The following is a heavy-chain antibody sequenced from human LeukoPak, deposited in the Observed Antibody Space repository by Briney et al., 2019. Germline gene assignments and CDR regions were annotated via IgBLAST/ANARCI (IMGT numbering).Heavy chain of an antibody. V-gene: IGHV1-2*02. Sequence: ASVKVSCKASGGTFSNYAISWVRQAPGQGLEWMGWINPNSGGTNYAQKFQGRVTMTRDTSISTAYMELSRLRSDDTAVYYCARRRGYTNRDWGQGTLVTVSS. CDR3: ARRRGYTNRD. J-gene: IGHJ4*02. CDR1: GGTFSNYA. CDR2: INPNSGGT. D-gene: IGHD5-18*01.